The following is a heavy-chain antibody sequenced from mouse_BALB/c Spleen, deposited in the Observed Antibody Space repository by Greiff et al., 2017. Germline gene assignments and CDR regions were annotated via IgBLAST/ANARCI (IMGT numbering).Heavy chain of an antibody. CDR2: ISSGGGST. Sequence: EVHLVESGGGLVKPGGSLKLSCAASGFAFSSYDMSWVRQTPEKRLEWVAYISSGGGSTYYPDTVKGRFTISRDNAKNTLYLQMSSLKSEDTAMYYCARGYYYAMDYWGQGTSVTVSS. D-gene: IGHD2-2*01. CDR1: GFAFSSYD. V-gene: IGHV5-12-1*01. J-gene: IGHJ4*01. CDR3: ARGYYYAMDY.